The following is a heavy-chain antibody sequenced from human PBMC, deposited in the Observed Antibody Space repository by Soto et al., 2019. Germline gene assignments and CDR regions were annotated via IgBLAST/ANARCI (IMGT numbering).Heavy chain of an antibody. Sequence: EVQLVESGGGLVQPGGSLRLSCAASGFTFSSYWMHCVRQAPGKGLVWVSRINTDGRTTNYADSVKGRFTISRDDAKNTVHLQMNSLRAEDAAVYYCARWVRYYYGVDVWGQGTTVTVSS. D-gene: IGHD2-21*01. CDR1: GFTFSSYW. CDR3: ARWVRYYYGVDV. J-gene: IGHJ6*02. V-gene: IGHV3-74*01. CDR2: INTDGRTT.